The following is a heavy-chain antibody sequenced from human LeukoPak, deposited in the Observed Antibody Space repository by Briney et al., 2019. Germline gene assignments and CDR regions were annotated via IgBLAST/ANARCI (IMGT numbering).Heavy chain of an antibody. CDR1: GFTFSSYS. CDR2: ISSSSYI. J-gene: IGHJ6*02. CDR3: VRDSGYGSGSSLYYYYYYGMDV. D-gene: IGHD3-10*01. Sequence: TGGSLRLSCAASGFTFSSYSMNCVRQAPGKGLEWVSSISSSSYIYCADSVKGRFTISRDNAKNSLYLQLNSLRAEDTAVYYCVRDSGYGSGSSLYYYYYYGMDVWGQGTTVTVSS. V-gene: IGHV3-21*01.